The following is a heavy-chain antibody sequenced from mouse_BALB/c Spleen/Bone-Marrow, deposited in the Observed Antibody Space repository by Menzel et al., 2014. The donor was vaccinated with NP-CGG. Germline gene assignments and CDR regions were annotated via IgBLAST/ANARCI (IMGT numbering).Heavy chain of an antibody. CDR3: ARDYDYGNYAMDY. V-gene: IGHV1-18*01. CDR1: GYSFTGYS. D-gene: IGHD2-4*01. CDR2: INPYNGGT. Sequence: EVQLQQSGPELVKPGASMEISCKASGYSFTGYSMNWVKQSHGKNLEWIGLINPYNGGTSYNQKFKGKATITVDKSSSTAYMELLSLTSEDSAVYYCARDYDYGNYAMDYWGQGTSVTVSS. J-gene: IGHJ4*01.